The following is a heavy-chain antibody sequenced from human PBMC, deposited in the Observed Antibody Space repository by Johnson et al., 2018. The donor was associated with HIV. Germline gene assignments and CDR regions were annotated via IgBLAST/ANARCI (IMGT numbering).Heavy chain of an antibody. CDR1: GFTVSSNY. Sequence: VQLVESGGGLVQPGGSLRLSCAASGFTVSSNYMSWVRQAPGKGLEWVSVIYSGGSTYYADSVKGRFTISRDNAKNSLYLQMHSLRAEDTALYYCASQRWRQGDAFDCWGQGTMVTVSS. CDR3: ASQRWRQGDAFDC. J-gene: IGHJ3*01. D-gene: IGHD4-23*01. CDR2: IYSGGST. V-gene: IGHV3-66*04.